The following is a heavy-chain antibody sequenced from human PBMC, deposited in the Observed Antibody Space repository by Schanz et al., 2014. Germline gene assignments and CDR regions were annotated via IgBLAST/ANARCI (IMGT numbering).Heavy chain of an antibody. D-gene: IGHD6-19*01. CDR3: ARGTQFLCDY. CDR1: GFSFSGFA. CDR2: VCYDGSKK. V-gene: IGHV3-33*08. J-gene: IGHJ4*02. Sequence: QVQLEESGGGVVQPGGSLRLSCVASGFSFSGFAVHWVRQVPGKGLEWVAVVCYDGSKKYYADSVKGRFTISRDSARNSLSLQMSSLRAEDTAVYYCARGTQFLCDYWGQGTLVTVSS.